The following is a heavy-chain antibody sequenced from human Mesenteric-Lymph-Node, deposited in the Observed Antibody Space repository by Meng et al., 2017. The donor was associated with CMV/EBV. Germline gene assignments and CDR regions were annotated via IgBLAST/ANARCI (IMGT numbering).Heavy chain of an antibody. CDR2: MNPNSGNT. Sequence: ASVKVSCKASGYTFTSYDINWVRQATGQGLEWMGWMNPNSGNTGYAQKFQGRVTITRNTSISTAYMELSSLRSEDTAVYYCARAPVDYYDSSGYYGGYFDYWGQGTLVTVSS. V-gene: IGHV1-8*03. CDR1: GYTFTSYD. J-gene: IGHJ4*02. CDR3: ARAPVDYYDSSGYYGGYFDY. D-gene: IGHD3-22*01.